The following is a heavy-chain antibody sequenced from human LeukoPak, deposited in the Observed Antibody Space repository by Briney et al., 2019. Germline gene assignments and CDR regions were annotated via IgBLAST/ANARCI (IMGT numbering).Heavy chain of an antibody. J-gene: IGHJ4*02. Sequence: SSISSSSSYIYYADSVKGRFTISRDNAKNSLYLQMNSLRAEDTAVYYCARGLIVGATSDDYWGQGTLVTVSS. CDR3: ARGLIVGATSDDY. CDR2: ISSSSSYI. D-gene: IGHD1-26*01. V-gene: IGHV3-21*01.